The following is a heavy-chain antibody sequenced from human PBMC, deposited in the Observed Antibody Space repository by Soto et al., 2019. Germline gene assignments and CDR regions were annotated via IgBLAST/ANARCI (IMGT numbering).Heavy chain of an antibody. J-gene: IGHJ5*02. D-gene: IGHD6-6*01. Sequence: QVQLQESGPGLVKPSQTLSLTCTVSGGSISSGDYYWSWIRQPPGKGLEWIGYIYHSGSTYYNPYHKSRVTISVDTSKNQFSLKLSSVTAADTAVYYCARERPDGARLDPWGQGTLVTVSS. CDR1: GGSISSGDYY. V-gene: IGHV4-30-4*01. CDR2: IYHSGST. CDR3: ARERPDGARLDP.